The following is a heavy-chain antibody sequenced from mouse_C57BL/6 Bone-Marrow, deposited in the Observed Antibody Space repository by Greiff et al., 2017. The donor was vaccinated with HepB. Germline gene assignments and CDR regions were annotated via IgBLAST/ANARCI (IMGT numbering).Heavy chain of an antibody. V-gene: IGHV5-6*01. CDR2: ISSGGSYT. D-gene: IGHD1-1*01. CDR1: GFTFSSYG. CDR3: AIGTVEGRWYFDV. J-gene: IGHJ1*03. Sequence: EVKLVESGGDLVKPGGSLKLSCAASGFTFSSYGMSWVRQTPDKRLEWVATISSGGSYTYYPDSVKGRFTISRDNAKNTLYLQMSRLKSEDTAMYYCAIGTVEGRWYFDVWGTGTTVTVSS.